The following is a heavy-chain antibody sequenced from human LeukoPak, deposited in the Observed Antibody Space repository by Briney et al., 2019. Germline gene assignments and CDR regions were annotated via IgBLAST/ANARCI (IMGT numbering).Heavy chain of an antibody. J-gene: IGHJ4*02. CDR1: GYSISSGYY. CDR3: ARGGILDIVVVPAAGLGVPLDYFDY. CDR2: IYHSGST. D-gene: IGHD2-2*01. V-gene: IGHV4-38-2*01. Sequence: SETLSLTGAVSGYSISSGYYWGWIRQPPGKGLEWIGSIYHSGSTYYNPSLKSRVTISVDTSKNQFSLKLSSVTAADTAVYYCARGGILDIVVVPAAGLGVPLDYFDYWGQGTLVTVSS.